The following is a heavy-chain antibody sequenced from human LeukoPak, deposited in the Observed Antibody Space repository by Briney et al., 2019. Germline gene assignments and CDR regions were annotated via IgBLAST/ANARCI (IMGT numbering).Heavy chain of an antibody. D-gene: IGHD2-15*01. CDR1: GGSISSTSYY. V-gene: IGHV4-61*02. Sequence: SETLSLTCSVSGGSISSTSYYWSWIRQPAGKGLEWIRRIFNNGLTNYNPSLKSRVTISVDTSQNKFSLKLSSVTAADTAVYYCARGGGANWFDPWGQGTLVTVSS. CDR2: IFNNGLT. CDR3: ARGGGANWFDP. J-gene: IGHJ5*02.